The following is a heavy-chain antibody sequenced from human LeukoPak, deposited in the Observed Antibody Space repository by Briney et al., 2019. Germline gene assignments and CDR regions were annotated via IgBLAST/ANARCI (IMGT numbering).Heavy chain of an antibody. Sequence: GGSLRLSCAASGFTFSSYGMHWVRQAPGKGLEWVSYISSSSSTLYYADSVKGRFTISRDNAKNSLYLQMNSLRAEDTAVYYCAREHSGYDFPGRDYYYMDVWGKGTTVTVSS. CDR2: ISSSSSTL. CDR3: AREHSGYDFPGRDYYYMDV. D-gene: IGHD5-12*01. CDR1: GFTFSSYG. J-gene: IGHJ6*03. V-gene: IGHV3-48*04.